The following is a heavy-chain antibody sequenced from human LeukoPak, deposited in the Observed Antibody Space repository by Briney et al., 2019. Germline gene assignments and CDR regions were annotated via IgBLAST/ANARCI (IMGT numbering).Heavy chain of an antibody. CDR1: GGSFSGYY. D-gene: IGHD1-26*01. Sequence: SETLSLTCAVYGGSFSGYYWSWIRQPPGKGLEWIGEINHSGSTNYNPSLKSRVTISVDTSKNQFSLKLSSVTAADTAVYYCASTINSGSYWYYFDYWGQGTLVTVSS. V-gene: IGHV4-34*01. CDR2: INHSGST. J-gene: IGHJ4*02. CDR3: ASTINSGSYWYYFDY.